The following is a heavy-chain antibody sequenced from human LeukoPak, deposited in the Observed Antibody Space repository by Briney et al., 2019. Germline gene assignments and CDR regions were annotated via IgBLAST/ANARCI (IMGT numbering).Heavy chain of an antibody. D-gene: IGHD1-14*01. CDR3: AKPARTDYTDY. CDR2: ISGSSGRT. Sequence: GGTLRLSCAASGFTFSSYAMNWVRQAPGKGLEWVSAISGSSGRTYYADFVKGRFTISRDNSKNTLHLQMNSLRAGDTAIYFCAKPARTDYTDYWGQGTLVTVSS. V-gene: IGHV3-23*01. J-gene: IGHJ4*02. CDR1: GFTFSSYA.